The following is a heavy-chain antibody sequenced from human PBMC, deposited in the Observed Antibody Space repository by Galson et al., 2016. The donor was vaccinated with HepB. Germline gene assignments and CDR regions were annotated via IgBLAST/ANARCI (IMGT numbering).Heavy chain of an antibody. CDR3: ARVKVATDVFHWFDP. Sequence: TLSLTCTVSGASITRGGYYWSRIRQIPGKGLEWFGYIYYSGSPYYNPSLESRLTMSVDTSENQFSLKLNSVTAADTAIYYCARVKVATDVFHWFDPWGQGTLVTVSS. D-gene: IGHD4-23*01. V-gene: IGHV4-31*03. J-gene: IGHJ5*02. CDR1: GASITRGGYY. CDR2: IYYSGSP.